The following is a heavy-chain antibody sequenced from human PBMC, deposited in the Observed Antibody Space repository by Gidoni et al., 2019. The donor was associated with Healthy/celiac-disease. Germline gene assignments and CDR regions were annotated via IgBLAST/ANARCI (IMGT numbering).Heavy chain of an antibody. CDR2: IYYSGST. CDR1: GGSISSGGYC. Sequence: QVQLQESGPGLVKPSQTLSLTCTVSGGSISSGGYCWSWIRQHPGKGLEWIGYIYYSGSTYYNPSLKSRVTISVDTSKNQFSLKLSSVTAADTAVYYCARGSAAGYGLVDYWGQGTLVTVSS. J-gene: IGHJ4*02. V-gene: IGHV4-31*03. D-gene: IGHD6-13*01. CDR3: ARGSAAGYGLVDY.